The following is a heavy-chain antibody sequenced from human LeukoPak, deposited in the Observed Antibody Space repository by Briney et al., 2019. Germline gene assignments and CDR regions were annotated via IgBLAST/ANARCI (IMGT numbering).Heavy chain of an antibody. CDR2: INHSGST. Sequence: SETLSLTCAVYGGSFSGYYWSWIRQPPGKGLEWIGEINHSGSTNYNPSLKSRVTISVDTSKNQFSLKLSSVTAADTAVYYCARGRRWVAGEDDNYYYYYMDVWGKGTTVTISS. V-gene: IGHV4-34*01. CDR1: GGSFSGYY. CDR3: ARGRRWVAGEDDNYYYYYMDV. J-gene: IGHJ6*03. D-gene: IGHD2-15*01.